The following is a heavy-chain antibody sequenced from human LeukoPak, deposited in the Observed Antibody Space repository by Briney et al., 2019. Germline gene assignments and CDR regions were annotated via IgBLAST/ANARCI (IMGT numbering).Heavy chain of an antibody. Sequence: TGGSLRLSCAASGFTFSSYGMHWVRQAPGKGLEWVAFIRYDGSNKYYADSVKGRFTISRDNSKNTLYLQMNSLRAEDTAVYYCAKDPHDYGDYPPANWFDPWGQGTPVTVSS. V-gene: IGHV3-30*02. CDR2: IRYDGSNK. CDR1: GFTFSSYG. CDR3: AKDPHDYGDYPPANWFDP. J-gene: IGHJ5*02. D-gene: IGHD4-17*01.